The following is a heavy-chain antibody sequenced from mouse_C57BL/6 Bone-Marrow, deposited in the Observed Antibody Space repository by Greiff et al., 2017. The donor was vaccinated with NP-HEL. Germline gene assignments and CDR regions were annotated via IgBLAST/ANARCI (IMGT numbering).Heavy chain of an antibody. V-gene: IGHV10-1*01. CDR2: IRSKSNNYAT. D-gene: IGHD5-1*01. CDR3: VRPEYFSYFDY. J-gene: IGHJ2*01. CDR1: GFSFNTYA. Sequence: EVKLVESGGGLVQPKGSLKLSCAASGFSFNTYAMNWVRQAPGKGLEWVARIRSKSNNYATYYADSVKDRFTISRDDSESMLYLQMNNLKTEDTAMYYCVRPEYFSYFDYGGQGTTLTVSS.